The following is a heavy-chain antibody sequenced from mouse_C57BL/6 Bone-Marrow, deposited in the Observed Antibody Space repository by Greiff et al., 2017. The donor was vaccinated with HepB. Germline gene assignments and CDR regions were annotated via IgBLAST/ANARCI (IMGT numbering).Heavy chain of an antibody. J-gene: IGHJ2*01. CDR3: ARDRDLFDY. V-gene: IGHV3-6*01. CDR2: ISYDGSN. CDR1: GYSITSGYY. D-gene: IGHD3-3*01. Sequence: DVQLQESGPGLVKPSQSLSLTCSVTGYSITSGYYWNWIRQFPGNKLAWMGYISYDGSNNYNPSLKNRISITRDTSKNQFFLKLNSVTTEDTATYYCARDRDLFDYWGQGTTLTVSS.